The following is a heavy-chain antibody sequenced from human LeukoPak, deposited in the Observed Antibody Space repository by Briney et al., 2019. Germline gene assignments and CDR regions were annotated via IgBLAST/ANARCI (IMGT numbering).Heavy chain of an antibody. D-gene: IGHD2-15*01. CDR3: ASRGCSGGSCYFTLDY. J-gene: IGHJ4*02. CDR2: ISYDGSNK. Sequence: GGSLRLSCAASGFTFSSYSMNWVRQAPGKGPEWVAVISYDGSNKYYADSVKGRFTISRDNSKNTLYLQMNSLRAEDTAVYYCASRGCSGGSCYFTLDYWGQGTLVTVSS. V-gene: IGHV3-30*03. CDR1: GFTFSSYS.